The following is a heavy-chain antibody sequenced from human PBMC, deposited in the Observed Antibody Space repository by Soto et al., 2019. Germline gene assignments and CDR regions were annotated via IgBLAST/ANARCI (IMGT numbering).Heavy chain of an antibody. D-gene: IGHD3-22*01. V-gene: IGHV1-69*06. CDR1: GGTFSGDA. J-gene: IGHJ3*02. CDR3: ARTHDSSGPGAFDI. Sequence: SSVKVSCKAAGGTFSGDAISWVRQAPGQGLEWMGGIIPIFGTANYAQKFQGRVTITADKSTSTAYMELSSLRSEDTAVYYCARTHDSSGPGAFDIWGQGTMVTVSS. CDR2: IIPIFGTA.